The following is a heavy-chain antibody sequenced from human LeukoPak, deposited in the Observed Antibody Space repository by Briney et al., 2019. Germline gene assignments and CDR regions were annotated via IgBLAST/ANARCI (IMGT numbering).Heavy chain of an antibody. V-gene: IGHV3-21*01. CDR1: EFIFSDYA. D-gene: IGHD3-10*01. CDR3: AREVDPYYYGSGSYSDY. J-gene: IGHJ4*02. CDR2: IDKTTYPT. Sequence: GGSLRLSCAASEFIFSDYAMGWVRQAPGKGLEWVSTIDKTTYPTFYADSVKGRFTISRDNAKNSLYLQMNSLRAEDTAAYYCAREVDPYYYGSGSYSDYWGQGTLVTVSS.